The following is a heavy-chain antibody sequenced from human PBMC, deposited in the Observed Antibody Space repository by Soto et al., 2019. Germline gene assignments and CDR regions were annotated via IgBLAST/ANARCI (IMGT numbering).Heavy chain of an antibody. CDR1: GGSISSYHW. CDR2: IYHSGST. V-gene: IGHV4-4*02. J-gene: IGHJ3*02. CDR3: ARDALDI. Sequence: QVQLQESGPGLVKPSGTLSLTCAVSGGSISSYHWWSWVRQPPGKGLEWIGEIYHSGSTNYNPSLTSRVTMSMDKSNNQFFLKLNSVTAADTAVYYCARDALDIWGQGTVVTVSS.